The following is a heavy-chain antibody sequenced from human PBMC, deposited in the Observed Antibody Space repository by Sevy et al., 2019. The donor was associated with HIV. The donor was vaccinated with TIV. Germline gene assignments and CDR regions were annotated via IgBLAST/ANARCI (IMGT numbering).Heavy chain of an antibody. CDR2: IKKDGTDK. CDR1: GFTFSNHW. J-gene: IGHJ4*02. CDR3: ARDRRVEYGGSDY. Sequence: GVSLKISCAVSGFTFSNHWMTWVRQAPGKGLEWVANIKKDGTDKFYVDSVMGRFSISRDNAKDLLYLQMNSLRVEDTAVYYCARDRRVEYGGSDYWGQGTLVTVSS. V-gene: IGHV3-7*03. D-gene: IGHD3-10*01.